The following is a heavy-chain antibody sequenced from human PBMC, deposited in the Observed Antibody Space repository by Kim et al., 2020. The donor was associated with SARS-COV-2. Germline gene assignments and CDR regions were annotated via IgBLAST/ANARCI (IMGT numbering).Heavy chain of an antibody. J-gene: IGHJ6*02. V-gene: IGHV3-7*03. Sequence: GGSLRLSCAASGFTFSSYWMSWVRQAPGKGLEWVANIKQDGSEKYYVDSVKGRFTISRDNAKNSLYLQMNSLRAEDTAVYYCARRRITMVRGVIILYYGMDVWGQGTTVTVSS. CDR3: ARRRITMVRGVIILYYGMDV. CDR1: GFTFSSYW. D-gene: IGHD3-10*01. CDR2: IKQDGSEK.